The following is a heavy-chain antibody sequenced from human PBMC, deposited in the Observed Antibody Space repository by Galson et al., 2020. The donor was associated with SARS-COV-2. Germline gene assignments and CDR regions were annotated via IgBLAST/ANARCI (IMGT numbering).Heavy chain of an antibody. Sequence: QAGGSLRLSCAASGFTVSSNYMSWVRQAPGKGLEWVSVIYSGGSTYYADSVKGRFTISRDNSKNTLYLQMNSLRAEDTAVYYCARGLSSGWHGKYYFDYWGQGTLVTVSS. J-gene: IGHJ4*02. D-gene: IGHD6-19*01. CDR3: ARGLSSGWHGKYYFDY. CDR2: IYSGGST. CDR1: GFTVSSNY. V-gene: IGHV3-53*01.